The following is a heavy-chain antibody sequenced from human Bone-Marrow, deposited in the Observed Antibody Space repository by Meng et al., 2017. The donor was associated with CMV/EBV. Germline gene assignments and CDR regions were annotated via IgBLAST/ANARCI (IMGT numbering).Heavy chain of an antibody. J-gene: IGHJ4*02. CDR3: VRGSTSLRDFDY. V-gene: IGHV3-72*01. D-gene: IGHD6-6*01. Sequence: GWSLRLSCAASGFTSSDHYMDWVRQAPGKGLEWVGRIRNKANSYTTAYAASVKGRVTISRDDSKNSLYLQINSLKTEDTAVYYCVRGSTSLRDFDYWGQGTLVTVSS. CDR1: GFTSSDHY. CDR2: IRNKANSYTT.